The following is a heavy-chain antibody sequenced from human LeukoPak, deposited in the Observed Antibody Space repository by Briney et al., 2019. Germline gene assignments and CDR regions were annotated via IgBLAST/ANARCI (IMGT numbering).Heavy chain of an antibody. D-gene: IGHD1-14*01. CDR1: GGSISSSSYY. V-gene: IGHV4-39*01. CDR2: IYYSGST. J-gene: IGHJ3*02. CDR3: ARHGGRRTHAFGI. Sequence: SETLSLTCTVSGGSISSSSYYWGWIRQPPGKGLEWIGSIYYSGSTYYNPSLKSRVTISVDTSKNQFSLKLSSVTAADTAVYYCARHGGRRTHAFGIWGQGTMVTVSS.